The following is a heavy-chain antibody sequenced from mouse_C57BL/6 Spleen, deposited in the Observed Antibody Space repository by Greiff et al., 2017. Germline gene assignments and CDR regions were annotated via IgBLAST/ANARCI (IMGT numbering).Heavy chain of an antibody. J-gene: IGHJ4*01. D-gene: IGHD1-1*02. Sequence: EVKLVESGGGLVQPGGSLSLSCAASGFTFTDYYMSWVRQPPGQALEWLGFIRNKANGYTTEYSASVKGRFTISRGDSQSILYLQMLALRAEDNAAYYYAGYGVLSYAMGYWGQGPSVTVAS. CDR1: GFTFTDYY. V-gene: IGHV7-3*01. CDR3: AGYGVLSYAMGY. CDR2: IRNKANGYTT.